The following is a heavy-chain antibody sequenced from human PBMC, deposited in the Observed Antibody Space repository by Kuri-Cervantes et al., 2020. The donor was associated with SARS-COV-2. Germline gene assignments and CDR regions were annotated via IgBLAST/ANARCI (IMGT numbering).Heavy chain of an antibody. Sequence: GSLRLSCDVSGYSISSAYYWGWVRQPPGKGLEWIATIYHSGRTYNNPSLKSRVTISLDTSKNQFFLKLNSVTAADAAVYYCAREASYQYMDVWGKGTTVTVSS. V-gene: IGHV4-38-2*01. CDR1: GYSISSAYY. D-gene: IGHD3-16*02. CDR2: IYHSGRT. J-gene: IGHJ6*03. CDR3: AREASYQYMDV.